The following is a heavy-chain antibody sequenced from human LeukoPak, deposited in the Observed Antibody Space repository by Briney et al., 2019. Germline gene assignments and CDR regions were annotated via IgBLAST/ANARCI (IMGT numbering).Heavy chain of an antibody. J-gene: IGHJ4*02. Sequence: SETLSLTCTVSGGSISSGGYYWSWIRQHPGKGLEWIGSIYYSGSTYYNPSLKSRVTISVDTSKNQFSLKLSSVTAADTAVYYCASRVQLALEPSLFDYWGQGTLVTVSS. CDR2: IYYSGST. D-gene: IGHD5-18*01. CDR3: ASRVQLALEPSLFDY. CDR1: GGSISSGGYY. V-gene: IGHV4-39*01.